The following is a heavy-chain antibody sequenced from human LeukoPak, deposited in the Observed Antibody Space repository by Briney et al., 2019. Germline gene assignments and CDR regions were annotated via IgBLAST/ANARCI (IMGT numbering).Heavy chain of an antibody. CDR1: GFTVNNNY. D-gene: IGHD6-6*01. CDR3: ARVDGGQSI. CDR2: IHRSGST. J-gene: IGHJ4*02. V-gene: IGHV3-53*01. Sequence: PGGSLRLSCAASGFTVNNNYMNWVRQAPGKGLEWVSLIHRSGSTYHADSVKGRFTISRDNSKNTVYFQMNSLRAEDTAVYYCARVDGGQSIWGQGTLVTVSS.